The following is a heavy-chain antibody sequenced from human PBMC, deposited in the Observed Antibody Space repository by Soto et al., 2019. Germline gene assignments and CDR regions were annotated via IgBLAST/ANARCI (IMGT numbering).Heavy chain of an antibody. D-gene: IGHD2-15*01. CDR2: INHSGST. V-gene: IGHV4-34*01. J-gene: IGHJ5*02. Sequence: SPTCAVFGGSLCGYSLSWIRQPPGEGPAWIGEINHSGSTNYNPSLKSRVTISVDTSKNQFSLKLSSVTAADTAVYYCARGPYCSGGSCRRGRYNWFDPWGQGTLVTVSS. CDR1: GGSLCGYS. CDR3: ARGPYCSGGSCRRGRYNWFDP.